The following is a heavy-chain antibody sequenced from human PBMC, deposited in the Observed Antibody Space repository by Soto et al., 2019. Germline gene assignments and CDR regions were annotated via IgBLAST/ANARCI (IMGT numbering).Heavy chain of an antibody. Sequence: QVQLVQSGAEVKKPGASVKVSCKASGYTFTSYAMHWVRQAPGQRLEWRGWINAGNGKTKYSQKFQGRVTITRDTSVSTAYMELSSLRSEDTAVYSCARNLMDYDILTGYYMAYSFDYWGQGTLVTVSS. CDR1: GYTFTSYA. D-gene: IGHD3-9*01. J-gene: IGHJ4*02. CDR2: INAGNGKT. V-gene: IGHV1-3*01. CDR3: ARNLMDYDILTGYYMAYSFDY.